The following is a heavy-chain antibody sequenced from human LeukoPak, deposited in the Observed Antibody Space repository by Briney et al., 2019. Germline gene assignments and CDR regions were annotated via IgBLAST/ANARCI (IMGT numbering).Heavy chain of an antibody. CDR1: GFTFSSYP. J-gene: IGHJ4*02. CDR2: ISKDGSNK. CDR3: AKRGSDGRPYLFDY. D-gene: IGHD1-1*01. V-gene: IGHV3-30*18. Sequence: GGSLRLSCEASGFTFSSYPMHWVRQAPGKGLEWVAAISKDGSNKYYADAVKGRYTFSRDTSKNTLYLEMNSLSGEDTAVYYCAKRGSDGRPYLFDYWGQGTLVTVSS.